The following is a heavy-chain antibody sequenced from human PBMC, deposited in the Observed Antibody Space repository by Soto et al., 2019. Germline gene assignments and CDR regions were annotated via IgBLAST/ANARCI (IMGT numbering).Heavy chain of an antibody. D-gene: IGHD3-10*01. V-gene: IGHV1-18*01. Sequence: QVQQEQSAPEVKKPGASVKVSCKASGYTFSTYGISWVRQAPGQGLEWMGWINTHNGNTNYAQNLQGRVTMTADTSTSTAYMELRSLRSDDTAVYYCTREGSAPYYYYGMDVWGQGTTVTVSS. CDR2: INTHNGNT. J-gene: IGHJ6*02. CDR1: GYTFSTYG. CDR3: TREGSAPYYYYGMDV.